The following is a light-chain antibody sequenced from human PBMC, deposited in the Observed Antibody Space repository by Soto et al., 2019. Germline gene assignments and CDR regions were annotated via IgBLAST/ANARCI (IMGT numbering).Light chain of an antibody. CDR3: QQSYSTPPRT. J-gene: IGKJ2*01. Sequence: DIQMTQSPSSLSASVGDRVTITCRASQSISSYLNWYQQKPGKAPKLLIYAASSLQSGVPSRFSGSGSGTDFTLNISSLQPEEFATYYCQQSYSTPPRTFGQGTKLEIK. CDR2: AAS. CDR1: QSISSY. V-gene: IGKV1-39*01.